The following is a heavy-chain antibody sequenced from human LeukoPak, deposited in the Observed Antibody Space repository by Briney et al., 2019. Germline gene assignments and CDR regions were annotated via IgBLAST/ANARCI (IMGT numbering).Heavy chain of an antibody. J-gene: IGHJ4*02. D-gene: IGHD6-6*01. CDR1: GFTFGDYA. CDR3: TLLYIAARSHFDY. Sequence: GVLRLSCTASGFTFGDYAMSWVRQAPGKGLEWVGFIRSKAYGGTTEYPATVKGRFTISRDDSKSIAYLQMNSLKTEDTAVYYCTLLYIAARSHFDYWGQGTLVTVSS. CDR2: IRSKAYGGTT. V-gene: IGHV3-49*04.